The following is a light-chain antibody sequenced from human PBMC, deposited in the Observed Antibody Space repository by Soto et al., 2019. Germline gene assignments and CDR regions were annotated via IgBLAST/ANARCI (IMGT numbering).Light chain of an antibody. Sequence: EIVMTQSPATLSVSPGERATLSCRASQSVISSLAWYQQKPGQAPRLLIYDASARATGIPARFSGSGSGTEFTLTISGLQSEDFAVYYCQQYNNWPPWTFGQGTKVEIK. CDR2: DAS. CDR1: QSVISS. CDR3: QQYNNWPPWT. J-gene: IGKJ1*01. V-gene: IGKV3-15*01.